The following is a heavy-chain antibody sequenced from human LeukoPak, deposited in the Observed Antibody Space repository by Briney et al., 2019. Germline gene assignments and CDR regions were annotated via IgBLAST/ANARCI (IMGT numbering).Heavy chain of an antibody. D-gene: IGHD5-12*01. Sequence: GGSLRLSCAASGFTFSSYAMSWVRQAPGKGLEWVSAISGSGGSTYYADSVKGRFTISRDNSKNTLYLQLNSLRAEDTSVYYYAKLPSPAGLRSGYDLALDYWGQGILVTVSS. J-gene: IGHJ4*02. CDR3: AKLPSPAGLRSGYDLALDY. V-gene: IGHV3-23*01. CDR1: GFTFSSYA. CDR2: ISGSGGST.